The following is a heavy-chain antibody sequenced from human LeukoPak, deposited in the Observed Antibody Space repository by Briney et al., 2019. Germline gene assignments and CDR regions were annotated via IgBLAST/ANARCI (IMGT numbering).Heavy chain of an antibody. CDR1: GFTFSNFW. J-gene: IGHJ4*02. V-gene: IGHV3-74*01. Sequence: GGSLRLSCAASGFTFSNFWMHWVRQAPGKGLVWVALIYGDGSFTRYADSVKGRFTISRDNAKNTVYLQMNSLRVEDTAVYYCARGRLYVTGEQPHHFDYWGQGTRVTVSS. D-gene: IGHD7-27*01. CDR2: IYGDGSFT. CDR3: ARGRLYVTGEQPHHFDY.